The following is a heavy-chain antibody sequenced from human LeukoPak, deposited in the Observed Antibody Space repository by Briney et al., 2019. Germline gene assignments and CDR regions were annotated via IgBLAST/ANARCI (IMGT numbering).Heavy chain of an antibody. J-gene: IGHJ4*02. D-gene: IGHD3-10*01. Sequence: GASVKVSCKVSGYTLTELSMHWVRQAPGKGLEWMGGFGPEDGETIYAQKFQGRVTMTEDTSTDTAYMELSSLRSEDTAIYYCATDRAYFGSGNFFDYWGQGTLVTVSS. V-gene: IGHV1-24*01. CDR3: ATDRAYFGSGNFFDY. CDR1: GYTLTELS. CDR2: FGPEDGET.